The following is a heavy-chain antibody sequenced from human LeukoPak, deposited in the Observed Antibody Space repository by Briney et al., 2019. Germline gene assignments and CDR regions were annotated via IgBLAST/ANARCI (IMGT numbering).Heavy chain of an antibody. J-gene: IGHJ4*02. CDR2: IRSKANSYAT. Sequence: GGSLRLSCAASGFTFSGSVIHWVRRASGKGLEWVGRIRSKANSYATAYAASVKGRFTISRDDSKNTAYLQMNSLKTEDTAVYYCTGGSSTDFDYWGQGTLVTVSS. V-gene: IGHV3-73*01. CDR1: GFTFSGSV. D-gene: IGHD6-13*01. CDR3: TGGSSTDFDY.